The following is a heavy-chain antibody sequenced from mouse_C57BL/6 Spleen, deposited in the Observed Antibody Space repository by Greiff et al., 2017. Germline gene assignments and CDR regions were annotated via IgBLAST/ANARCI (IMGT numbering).Heavy chain of an antibody. J-gene: IGHJ2*01. CDR1: GYAFSSSW. CDR2: IYPGDGDT. CDR3: ARWGGEADY. V-gene: IGHV1-82*01. Sequence: VQLQQSGPELVKPGASVKISCKASGYAFSSSWMNWVKQRPGKGLEWIGRIYPGDGDTNYNGKFKGKATLTADKSSSTAYMQLSSLTSEDSAVYFCARWGGEADYWGQGTTLTVSS.